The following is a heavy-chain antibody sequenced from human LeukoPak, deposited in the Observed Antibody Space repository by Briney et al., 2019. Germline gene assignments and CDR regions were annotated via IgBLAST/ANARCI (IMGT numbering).Heavy chain of an antibody. CDR2: IIPIFGTA. V-gene: IGHV1-69*05. Sequence: GASVKVSCKASGGTFSSYAISWVRQAPGQGLEWMGGIIPIFGTANYAQKFQSRVTITTDESTSTAYMELSSLRSEDTAVYYCASSLPKGDGYFDYYYYYYMDVWGKGTTVTVSS. J-gene: IGHJ6*03. CDR1: GGTFSSYA. D-gene: IGHD5-24*01. CDR3: ASSLPKGDGYFDYYYYYYMDV.